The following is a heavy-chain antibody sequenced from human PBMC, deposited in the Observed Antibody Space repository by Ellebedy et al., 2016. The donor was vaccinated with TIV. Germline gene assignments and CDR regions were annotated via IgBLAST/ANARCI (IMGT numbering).Heavy chain of an antibody. D-gene: IGHD2-15*01. Sequence: SETLSLTCTVSGGSIGSSKFYWGWIRQPPGQGLEWIRSIFYSGTTYYNTSLERRVTISLDTSKNRFSLKLSSVTAADTAIYYCAREGFIGRYSSSIYYFDNWGQGTLVTVSS. V-gene: IGHV4-39*07. CDR2: IFYSGTT. CDR1: GGSIGSSKFY. J-gene: IGHJ4*02. CDR3: AREGFIGRYSSSIYYFDN.